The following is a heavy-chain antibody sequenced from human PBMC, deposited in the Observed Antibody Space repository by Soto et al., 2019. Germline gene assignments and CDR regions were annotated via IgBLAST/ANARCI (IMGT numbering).Heavy chain of an antibody. J-gene: IGHJ6*02. D-gene: IGHD2-2*01. CDR2: IDWDDDK. CDR3: APSPIVVVSPANYYYYGIHV. Sequence: GPTLVNHTQTLTLTCTFSGFSLSTSGMCVSWIRQPPGKALEWLALIDWDDDKYYSTSLKTRLTISKDTSKNQVVLTMTNMDPVETATYYCAPSPIVVVSPANYYYYGIHVWCQAITVTVSS. V-gene: IGHV2-70*01. CDR1: GFSLSTSGMC.